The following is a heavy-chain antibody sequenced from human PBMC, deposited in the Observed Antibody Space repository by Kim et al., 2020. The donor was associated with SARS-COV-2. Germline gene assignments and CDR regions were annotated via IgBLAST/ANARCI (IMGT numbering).Heavy chain of an antibody. CDR1: GFTFSSYW. Sequence: GGSLRLSCAASGFTFSSYWMSWVRQAPGKGLEWVANIKQDGSEKYYVDSVKGRFTISRDNAKNSLYLQMNSLRAEDTAVYYCARDRPSHYDFWSGYYIDYWGQGTLVTVSS. CDR3: ARDRPSHYDFWSGYYIDY. V-gene: IGHV3-7*03. J-gene: IGHJ4*02. CDR2: IKQDGSEK. D-gene: IGHD3-3*01.